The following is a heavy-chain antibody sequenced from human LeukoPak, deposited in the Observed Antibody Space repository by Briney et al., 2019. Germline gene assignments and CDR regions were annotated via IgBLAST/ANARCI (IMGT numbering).Heavy chain of an antibody. CDR3: TRVPLWFGELSFDY. CDR1: GFTFGDYA. D-gene: IGHD3-10*01. Sequence: GGSLRLSCTASGFTFGDYAMSWVRQAPGKGREWVGFIRSKAYGGTTEYAASVKGRFTISRDDSKSIAYLQMNSLKTEDTAVYYCTRVPLWFGELSFDYWGQGTLVTVSS. J-gene: IGHJ4*02. CDR2: IRSKAYGGTT. V-gene: IGHV3-49*04.